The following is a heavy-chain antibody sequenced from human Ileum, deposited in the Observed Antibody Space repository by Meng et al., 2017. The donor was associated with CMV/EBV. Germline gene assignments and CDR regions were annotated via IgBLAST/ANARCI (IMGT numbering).Heavy chain of an antibody. D-gene: IGHD3-22*01. V-gene: IGHV4-39*07. CDR1: GGSINMNNYV. CDR2: IHYNEKT. Sequence: QVLLQDDVPGRGKTSETLSLTRPVSGGSINMNNYVWAVIRQDPGKGPEWIGSIHYNEKTYYNPPFKSRVTISVDTSNKQVSLNLNSVTAADTAVYYCTTRGLGFDSSLFDFWGQGTLVTVSS. CDR3: TTRGLGFDSSLFDF. J-gene: IGHJ4*02.